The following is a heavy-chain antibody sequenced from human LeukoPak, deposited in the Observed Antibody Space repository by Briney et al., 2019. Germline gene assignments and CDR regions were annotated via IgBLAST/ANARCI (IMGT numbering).Heavy chain of an antibody. CDR1: GFTFSDYY. CDR2: ISSSGSTI. V-gene: IGHV3-11*01. CDR3: AGYYDILTGVDP. Sequence: GGSLRLSCAASGFTFSDYYMSWIRQAPGKGLEWVSYISSSGSTIYYADSVKGRFTISRDNAKNSLYLQKNSLRAEDTAVYYCAGYYDILTGVDPWGQGTLVTVSS. J-gene: IGHJ5*02. D-gene: IGHD3-9*01.